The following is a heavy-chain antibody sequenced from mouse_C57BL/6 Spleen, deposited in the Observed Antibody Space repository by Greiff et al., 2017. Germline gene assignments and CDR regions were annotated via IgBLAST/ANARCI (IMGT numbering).Heavy chain of an antibody. J-gene: IGHJ3*01. V-gene: IGHV5-2*03. CDR3: ARHGQTGILFAY. D-gene: IGHD4-1*01. CDR1: EYEFPSHD. Sequence: EVKVEESGGGLVQPGESLKLSCESNEYEFPSHDMSWVRKTPEKRLELVAAINSDGGSTYYPDTMERRFIISRDNTKKTLYLQMSSLRSEDTALYYCARHGQTGILFAYWGQGTLVTVSA. CDR2: INSDGGST.